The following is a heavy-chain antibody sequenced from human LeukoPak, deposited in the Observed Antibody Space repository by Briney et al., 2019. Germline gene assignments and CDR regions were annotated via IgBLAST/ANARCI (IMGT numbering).Heavy chain of an antibody. CDR3: ARDLAAFWSGYYKRSYYYYYYMDV. J-gene: IGHJ6*03. CDR2: INPNSGGT. CDR1: GYTFTGYY. V-gene: IGHV1-2*02. Sequence: ASVKVSCKASGYTFTGYYMHWVRQAPGLGLEWMGWINPNSGGTNYAQKFQGRVTMTRDTSISTAYMELSRLRSDDTAVYYCARDLAAFWSGYYKRSYYYYYYMDVWGKGTTVTVSS. D-gene: IGHD3-3*01.